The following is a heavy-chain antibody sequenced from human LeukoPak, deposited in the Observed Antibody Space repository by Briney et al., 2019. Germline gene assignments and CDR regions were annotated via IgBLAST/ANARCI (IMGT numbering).Heavy chain of an antibody. D-gene: IGHD3-3*01. V-gene: IGHV3-11*04. CDR2: ISSSGSTI. CDR3: ARDLTPEYYDFWSGYSAGY. CDR1: GFTFSDYY. J-gene: IGHJ4*02. Sequence: PGGSLRLSCAAPGFTFSDYYMSWIRQAPGKGLEWVSYISSSGSTIYYADSVKGRFTISRDNAKNSLYLQMNSLRAEDTAVYYCARDLTPEYYDFWSGYSAGYWGQGTLVTVSS.